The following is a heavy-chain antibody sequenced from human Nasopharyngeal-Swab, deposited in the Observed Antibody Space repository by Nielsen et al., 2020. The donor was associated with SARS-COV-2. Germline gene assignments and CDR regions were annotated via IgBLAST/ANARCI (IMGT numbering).Heavy chain of an antibody. CDR2: IKEDGTER. D-gene: IGHD6-19*01. V-gene: IGHV3-7*01. CDR1: GFTFSNFW. CDR3: ARGGAVAGNDYYYGMDV. J-gene: IGHJ6*02. Sequence: GGSLRLSCAASGFTFSNFWMTWVRQAPGKGLEWVANIKEDGTERYYVDSVKGRFTISRDNAKKSLDLQMNSLRAEDTAVYYCARGGAVAGNDYYYGMDVWGQGTTVTVSS.